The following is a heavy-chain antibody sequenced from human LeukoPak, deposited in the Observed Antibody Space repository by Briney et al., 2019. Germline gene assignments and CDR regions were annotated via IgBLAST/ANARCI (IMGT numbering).Heavy chain of an antibody. CDR3: ARHGLFDY. Sequence: PSETLSLTCAVYGGSFSGYYWSWIRQPPGKGLEWIGEINHSGSTNYNPSLKSRVTISVDTSKNQFSLKLSSVTAADTAVYYCARHGLFDYWGQGTLVTVSS. J-gene: IGHJ4*02. CDR1: GGSFSGYY. D-gene: IGHD6-19*01. CDR2: INHSGST. V-gene: IGHV4-34*01.